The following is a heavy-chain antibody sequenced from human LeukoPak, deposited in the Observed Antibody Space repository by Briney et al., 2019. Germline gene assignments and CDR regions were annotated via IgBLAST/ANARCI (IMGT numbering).Heavy chain of an antibody. CDR1: GFTFSSYS. CDR3: ARVDPRDGYNYY. Sequence: KPGGSLRLSCAASGFTFSSYSMNWVRQAPGKGLEWVSSISSSSSYIYYADSVKGRFTISRDNAKNSLYLQMNSLRAEDTAVYYCARVDPRDGYNYYWGQGTLVTVSS. J-gene: IGHJ4*02. V-gene: IGHV3-21*01. D-gene: IGHD5-24*01. CDR2: ISSSSSYI.